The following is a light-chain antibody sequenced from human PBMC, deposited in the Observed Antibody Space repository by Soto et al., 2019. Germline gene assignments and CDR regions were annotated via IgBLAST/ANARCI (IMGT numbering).Light chain of an antibody. J-gene: IGLJ1*01. CDR1: SSDVGGYNY. Sequence: QSALTQPRSVSGSPGQSVTISCIGTSSDVGGYNYVSWYQQHPGKAPKLMIYDVSKRPSGVPDRFSGSKSGNTASLTISGLQAEDEADYYCCSDAGSYTSPYVFGTGTKLTVL. CDR3: CSDAGSYTSPYV. V-gene: IGLV2-11*01. CDR2: DVS.